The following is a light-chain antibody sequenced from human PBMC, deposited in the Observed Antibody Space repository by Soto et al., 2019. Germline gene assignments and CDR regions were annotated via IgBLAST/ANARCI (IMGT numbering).Light chain of an antibody. J-gene: IGLJ2*01. Sequence: QSALTQPASVSGSPGQSITISCTGTSSDVGGHNFVSWYQQHPGRAPKLMIYDVRNRPSGVSKRFSGSKSANTASLVISGLQAEDEADYYCSSYSSSDTLVFGGGTKVTVL. CDR3: SSYSSSDTLV. V-gene: IGLV2-14*03. CDR2: DVR. CDR1: SSDVGGHNF.